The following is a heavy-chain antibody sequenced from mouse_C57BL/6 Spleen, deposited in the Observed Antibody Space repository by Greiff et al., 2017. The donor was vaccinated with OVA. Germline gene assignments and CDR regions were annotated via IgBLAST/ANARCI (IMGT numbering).Heavy chain of an antibody. J-gene: IGHJ2*01. CDR2: IHPNSGST. V-gene: IGHV1-64*01. CDR1: GYTFTSYW. Sequence: QVQLQQSGAELVKPGASVKLSCKASGYTFTSYWMHWVKQRPGQGLEWIGMIHPNSGSTNYNEKFKSKATLTVDKSSSTAYMQLSSLTSEDSAVYYCARWDYYAREDYWGQGTTLTVSS. CDR3: ARWDYYAREDY. D-gene: IGHD2-1*01.